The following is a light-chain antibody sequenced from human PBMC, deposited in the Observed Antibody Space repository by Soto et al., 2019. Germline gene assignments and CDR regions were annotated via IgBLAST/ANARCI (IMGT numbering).Light chain of an antibody. Sequence: DIQMNQSPSTQSASVGDKVTITCRASQSISSWLAWYQQKPGKAPKLLIYDASSLESGVPSRFSGSGSGTEFTLTISSLQPDDFATYYCQQYNSYPLTFGGRTKVDIK. CDR2: DAS. CDR3: QQYNSYPLT. CDR1: QSISSW. J-gene: IGKJ4*01. V-gene: IGKV1-5*01.